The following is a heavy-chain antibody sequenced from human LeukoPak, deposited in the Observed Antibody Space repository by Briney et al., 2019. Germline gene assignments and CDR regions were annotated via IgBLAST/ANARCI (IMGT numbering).Heavy chain of an antibody. CDR3: ARGPDTADYFDY. CDR1: GGTFSSYA. CDR2: IIPIFGTA. D-gene: IGHD5-18*01. V-gene: IGHV1-69*05. J-gene: IGHJ4*02. Sequence: SVKVSCKASGGTFSSYAIIWVRQAPGQGLEWMGGIIPIFGTANYAQKFQGRVTITTDESTSTAYMELSSLRSEDTAVYYCARGPDTADYFDYWGQGTLVTVSS.